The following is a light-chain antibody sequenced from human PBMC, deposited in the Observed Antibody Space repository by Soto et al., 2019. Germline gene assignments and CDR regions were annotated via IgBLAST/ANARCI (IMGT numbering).Light chain of an antibody. J-gene: IGKJ4*01. CDR3: QQYDNLPPLT. CDR1: QDISNY. Sequence: DIQMTQSPSSLSASVGDRVTITCQASQDISNYLHWYQQKPGKAPKLLIYDASNLETGVPSRFSGSGSGTDFTFTISSLQPEDIATYYCQQYDNLPPLTFGGGTQVEIK. CDR2: DAS. V-gene: IGKV1-33*01.